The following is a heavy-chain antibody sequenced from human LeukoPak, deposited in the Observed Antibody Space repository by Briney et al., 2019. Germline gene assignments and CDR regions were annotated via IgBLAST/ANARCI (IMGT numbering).Heavy chain of an antibody. Sequence: GGSLRLSGAASGFTFSSYAMSWVRQAPGKGLEWVSAISGSGGSTYYADSVKGRFTISRDNSKNTLYLQMNSLRAEDTAVYYCAKDHFSHCSGGSCQHFDYWGQGTLVTVSS. CDR3: AKDHFSHCSGGSCQHFDY. J-gene: IGHJ4*02. V-gene: IGHV3-23*01. CDR1: GFTFSSYA. D-gene: IGHD2-15*01. CDR2: ISGSGGST.